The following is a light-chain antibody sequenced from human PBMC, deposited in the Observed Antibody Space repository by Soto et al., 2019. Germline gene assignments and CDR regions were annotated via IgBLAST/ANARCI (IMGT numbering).Light chain of an antibody. CDR2: DVS. CDR1: SSDVGGYNY. J-gene: IGLJ1*01. V-gene: IGLV2-14*01. Sequence: QSALTQPASVSGSPGQSITISCTGTSSDVGGYNYVSWYQQHPGKAPKLMIYDVSNRPSGVSNRFSGSKSGNTASLTISVLQAEDEADYYCSSYTSSICVFGTGTKVTVL. CDR3: SSYTSSICV.